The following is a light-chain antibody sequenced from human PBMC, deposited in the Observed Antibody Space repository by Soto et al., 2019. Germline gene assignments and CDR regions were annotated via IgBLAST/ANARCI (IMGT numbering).Light chain of an antibody. Sequence: EIVLTQSPATLSLSPGERATLSCRASQSVNSYLAWFQHKPGQAPRLLIYDASDRATGIPARFSGSGSGTDFTLTISSLEPEDFAVYYCQHRSNWPLFGHGTKLEIK. J-gene: IGKJ2*01. CDR1: QSVNSY. CDR3: QHRSNWPL. CDR2: DAS. V-gene: IGKV3-11*01.